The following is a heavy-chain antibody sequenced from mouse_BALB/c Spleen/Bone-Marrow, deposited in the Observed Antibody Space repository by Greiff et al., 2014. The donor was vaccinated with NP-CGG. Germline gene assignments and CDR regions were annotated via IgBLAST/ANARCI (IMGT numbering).Heavy chain of an antibody. V-gene: IGHV1-62-2*01. CDR2: FYPGSGSI. CDR1: GYTFTEYI. J-gene: IGHJ4*01. Sequence: QVQLQQSGAELVKPGASVKLSCKASGYTFTEYIIHWVKQRSGQGPEWIGWFYPGSGSIKYNEKFKDKATLTADKSSSTVYMEXXXXXXXXXXVYFCARHEDYGSSYYYAMDYWGQGTSVTVSS. D-gene: IGHD1-1*01. CDR3: ARHEDYGSSYYYAMDY.